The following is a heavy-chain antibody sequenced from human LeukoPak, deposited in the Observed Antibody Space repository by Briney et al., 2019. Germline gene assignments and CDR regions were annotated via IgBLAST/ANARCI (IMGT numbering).Heavy chain of an antibody. CDR1: GGTFSSYA. Sequence: ASVKVSCTASGGTFSSYAISWVRQAPGQGLEWMGGIIPIFGTANYAQKFQGRVTITADESTSTAYMELSSLRSEDTAVYYCAIARLQSNWFDPWGQGTLVTVSS. CDR2: IIPIFGTA. CDR3: AIARLQSNWFDP. J-gene: IGHJ5*02. V-gene: IGHV1-69*13. D-gene: IGHD5-24*01.